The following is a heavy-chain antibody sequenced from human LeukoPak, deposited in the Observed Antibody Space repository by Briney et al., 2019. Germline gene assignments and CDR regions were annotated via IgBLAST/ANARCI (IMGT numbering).Heavy chain of an antibody. CDR3: ARNPTTVTTWYYYMDV. Sequence: SETLSLTCTVSGGSINSYYWSWLRQPPGKGLEGIGYIYYSGSTNYTPSLKSRVTLSVDTSKNQFALNLSSVTAADAAVYYCARNPTTVTTWYYYMDVWGKGTTVTVSS. D-gene: IGHD4-17*01. J-gene: IGHJ6*03. V-gene: IGHV4-59*01. CDR2: IYYSGST. CDR1: GGSINSYY.